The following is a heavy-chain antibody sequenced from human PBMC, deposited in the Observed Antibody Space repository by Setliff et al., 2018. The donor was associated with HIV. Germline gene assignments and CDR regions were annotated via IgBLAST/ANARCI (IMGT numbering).Heavy chain of an antibody. D-gene: IGHD2-21*01. CDR2: INPSGGRT. J-gene: IGHJ4*02. Sequence: ASVKVSCKASGYTFTSYYMHWVRQAPGQGLEWMGIINPSGGRTSYAQKFQGRVTITADISTRTVYMELSSLTSEDTAIYYCARDHQTMLWLDYWGQGTLVTVS. CDR1: GYTFTSYY. V-gene: IGHV1-46*01. CDR3: ARDHQTMLWLDY.